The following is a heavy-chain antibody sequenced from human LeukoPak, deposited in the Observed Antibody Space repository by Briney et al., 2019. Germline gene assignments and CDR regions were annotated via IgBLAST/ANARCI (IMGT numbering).Heavy chain of an antibody. CDR3: ARDNSGYYNFDH. J-gene: IGHJ4*02. Sequence: SETLSLTCAVSGGSISSSGYYWGWIRQPPGKGLEWIGSIYYTGSTYYNPSIKSRVTISADTSNTQFSLKLSSVTAADTAVYFYARDNSGYYNFDHWGQGALVTVSS. CDR2: IYYTGST. D-gene: IGHD3-22*01. V-gene: IGHV4-39*02. CDR1: GGSISSSGYY.